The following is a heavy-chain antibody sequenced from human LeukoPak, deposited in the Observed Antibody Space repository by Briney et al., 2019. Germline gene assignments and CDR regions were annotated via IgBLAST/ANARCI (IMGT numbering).Heavy chain of an antibody. Sequence: PSETLSLTCAVYGGSSSGYYWSWIRQPPGKGLEWIGEINHSGSTNYNPSLKSRVTISVDTSKNQFSLKLSSVTAADTAVYYCAREISGIDYRGQGTLVTVSS. V-gene: IGHV4-34*01. D-gene: IGHD6-13*01. J-gene: IGHJ4*02. CDR3: AREISGIDY. CDR1: GGSSSGYY. CDR2: INHSGST.